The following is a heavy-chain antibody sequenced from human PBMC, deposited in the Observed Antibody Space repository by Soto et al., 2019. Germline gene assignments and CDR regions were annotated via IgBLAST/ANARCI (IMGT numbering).Heavy chain of an antibody. CDR2: TYYRAKWFN. V-gene: IGHV6-1*01. CDR3: ARDRDGSGRTDFDC. D-gene: IGHD6-19*01. J-gene: IGHJ5*01. CDR1: GDSVSSNSAA. Sequence: SQTLSLTCAISGDSVSSNSAAWNWIRQSPSRGLEWLGRTYYRAKWFNDYAVSVKSQITISPDTSKNQFSLQLNSVTPEDTAVYYCARDRDGSGRTDFDCWGPGTLLTV.